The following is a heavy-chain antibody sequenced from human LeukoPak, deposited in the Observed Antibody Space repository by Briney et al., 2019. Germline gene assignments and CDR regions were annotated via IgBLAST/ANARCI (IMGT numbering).Heavy chain of an antibody. CDR3: ARLEGGDYGLSCFDY. J-gene: IGHJ4*02. D-gene: IGHD4-17*01. CDR1: GGSISSGSYY. Sequence: PSQTLSLTCTVSGGSISSGSYYWSWIRQPAGKGLEWIGSIYYSGSTYYNPSLKSRVTISVDTSKNQFSLKLSSVTAADTAVYYCARLEGGDYGLSCFDYWGQGTLVTVSS. V-gene: IGHV4-30-2*03. CDR2: IYYSGST.